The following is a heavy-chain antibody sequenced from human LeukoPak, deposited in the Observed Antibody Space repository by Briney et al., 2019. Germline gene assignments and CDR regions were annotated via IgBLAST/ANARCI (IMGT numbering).Heavy chain of an antibody. V-gene: IGHV1-18*01. CDR2: ISAYNGNT. Sequence: ASVKVSCKASGYTFTNYAISWVRQAPGQGLEWMGWISAYNGNTNYAQKLQGRVTMTTDTSTSTAYMELRSLRSDDTAVYYCARSKPNYYDSTHWGQGTLVTVSS. J-gene: IGHJ4*02. CDR1: GYTFTNYA. D-gene: IGHD3-22*01. CDR3: ARSKPNYYDSTH.